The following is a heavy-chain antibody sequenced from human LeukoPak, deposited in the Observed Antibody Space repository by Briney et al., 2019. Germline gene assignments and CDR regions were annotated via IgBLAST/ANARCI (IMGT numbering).Heavy chain of an antibody. CDR1: GGSISSGGYS. Sequence: SETLSLTCDVSGGSISSGGYSWRWIRQPPGKGLEWIGYIYHSGSTYYNPSLKSRVTISVDRSKNQFSLKLSSVTAADTAVYYCARGGSSVQDFDYWGQGTLVTVSS. V-gene: IGHV4-30-2*01. D-gene: IGHD1-26*01. J-gene: IGHJ4*02. CDR3: ARGGSSVQDFDY. CDR2: IYHSGST.